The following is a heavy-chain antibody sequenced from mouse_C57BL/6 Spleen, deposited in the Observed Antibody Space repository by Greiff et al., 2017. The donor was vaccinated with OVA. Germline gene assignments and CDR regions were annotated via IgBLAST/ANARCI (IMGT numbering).Heavy chain of an antibody. Sequence: QVQLQQPGAELVRPGSSVKLSCKASGYTFTSYWMDWVKQRPGPGLEWIGNIYPSDSGTHYNQKFKDKATLTVDKSSSTAYMQLSSLTSEDSAVYYGAREDLGEGYYVGVYYFDYWGKGTTLTVSS. V-gene: IGHV1-61*01. J-gene: IGHJ2*01. D-gene: IGHD2-3*01. CDR3: AREDLGEGYYVGVYYFDY. CDR1: GYTFTSYW. CDR2: IYPSDSGT.